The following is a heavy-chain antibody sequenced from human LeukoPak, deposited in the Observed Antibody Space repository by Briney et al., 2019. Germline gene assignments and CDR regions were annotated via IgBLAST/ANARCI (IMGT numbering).Heavy chain of an antibody. CDR1: GITFSSYS. CDR2: ISSSTK. Sequence: PGGSLRLSCAASGITFSSYSMNWVRQAPGKGLEWISHISSSTKYYADSVKGRFTISRDNAKNSLYLQMNSLRAEDTAVYYCAKAVDRAMVTGDYFDYWGQGTLVTVSS. J-gene: IGHJ4*02. D-gene: IGHD5-18*01. V-gene: IGHV3-48*01. CDR3: AKAVDRAMVTGDYFDY.